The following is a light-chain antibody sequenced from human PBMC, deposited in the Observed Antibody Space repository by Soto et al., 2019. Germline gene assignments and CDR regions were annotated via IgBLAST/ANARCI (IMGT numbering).Light chain of an antibody. CDR2: SAS. CDR1: QGISNY. Sequence: DVQMTQAPSSLSASVGDRVNITCRASQGISNYLAWYQQKPEKVPKLLIYSASILQSGVPSRFSGSGSGTDFTLTISSLQPEDVATYYCQKYNSAPRTFGGGTKGAIK. CDR3: QKYNSAPRT. J-gene: IGKJ4*01. V-gene: IGKV1-27*01.